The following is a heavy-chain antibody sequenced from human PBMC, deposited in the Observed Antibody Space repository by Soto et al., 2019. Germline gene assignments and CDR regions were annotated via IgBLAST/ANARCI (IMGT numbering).Heavy chain of an antibody. V-gene: IGHV1-3*01. Sequence: GASVKLSFKASEYTLTSDTMHWLRQAPGQRLEWMGWINGGNGNTKYSQKFQGRVTITRDTSASTAYMELSSLRSDDTAVYYCARELQGLYYFDYWGQGTLVTVSS. D-gene: IGHD4-4*01. J-gene: IGHJ4*02. CDR3: ARELQGLYYFDY. CDR2: INGGNGNT. CDR1: EYTLTSDT.